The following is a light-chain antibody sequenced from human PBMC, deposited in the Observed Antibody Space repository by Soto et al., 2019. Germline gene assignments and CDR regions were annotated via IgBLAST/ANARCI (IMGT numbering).Light chain of an antibody. Sequence: DIQMTQSPSTLSASVGDRVTITCRASQTIINWLAWYQQKPGKAPKLLIYKASSLESEVPSRFSGSGSETEFTLTINSLQPDDSATYYCQQYNSYSEAFGQGTKVDIK. CDR2: KAS. CDR1: QTIINW. J-gene: IGKJ1*01. CDR3: QQYNSYSEA. V-gene: IGKV1-5*03.